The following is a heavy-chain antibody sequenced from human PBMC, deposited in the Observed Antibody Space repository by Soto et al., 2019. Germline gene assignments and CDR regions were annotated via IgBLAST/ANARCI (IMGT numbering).Heavy chain of an antibody. CDR3: ATSVNSAMAFDY. CDR2: INPNGGIT. D-gene: IGHD5-18*01. V-gene: IGHV1-46*01. J-gene: IGHJ4*01. Sequence: QVQLVQSGAEVKKPGASVRVSCKASGYTFTHYYIHWVRQAPGQGLEWMGIINPNGGITTYAQKFRAGFSMTRDTSTSTVYLELSNLRSEDSAAYYCATSVNSAMAFDYWCHGTLVTVSS. CDR1: GYTFTHYY.